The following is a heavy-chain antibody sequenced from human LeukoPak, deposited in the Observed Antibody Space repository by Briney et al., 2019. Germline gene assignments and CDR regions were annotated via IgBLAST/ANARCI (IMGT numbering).Heavy chain of an antibody. V-gene: IGHV4-30-4*08. D-gene: IGHD5-18*01. CDR1: GGSISSGDYY. J-gene: IGHJ4*02. CDR2: IYYSGST. CDR3: ARSSGYSYGRHFDY. Sequence: SETLSLTCTVSGGSISSGDYYWSWIRQPPGKGLEWIGYIYYSGSTYYNPFLKSRVTISVDTSKNQFSLKLSSVTAADTAVYYCARSSGYSYGRHFDYWGQGTLVTVSS.